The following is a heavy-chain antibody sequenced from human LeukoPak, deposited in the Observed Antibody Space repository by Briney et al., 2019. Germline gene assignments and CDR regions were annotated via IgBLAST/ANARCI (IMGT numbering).Heavy chain of an antibody. CDR3: ARDGKTAAGNYFDY. Sequence: ASVKVSCKAAGYTFTSYYMHWVRQAPGQGLEWMGIINPSGGGTTYAQKFQGRVTMTRDRPTSTVYMELSSLRSEDTAVYYCARDGKTAAGNYFDYWGQGALVTVSS. D-gene: IGHD6-13*01. CDR2: INPSGGGT. CDR1: GYTFTSYY. J-gene: IGHJ4*02. V-gene: IGHV1-46*01.